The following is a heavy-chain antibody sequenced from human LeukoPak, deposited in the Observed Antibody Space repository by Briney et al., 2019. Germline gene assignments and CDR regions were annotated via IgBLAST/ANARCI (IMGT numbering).Heavy chain of an antibody. D-gene: IGHD1-26*01. J-gene: IGHJ6*03. Sequence: GGSLRLSCAASGFTFSSYAMSWVRQAPGKGLEWVSAVSGSGGSTYYADSVKGRFTISRDNSKNTLNLQMNSLRAEDTAVYYCAKDSSGSYSAYYYYYMDVWGKGTTVTVSS. CDR1: GFTFSSYA. V-gene: IGHV3-23*01. CDR3: AKDSSGSYSAYYYYYMDV. CDR2: VSGSGGST.